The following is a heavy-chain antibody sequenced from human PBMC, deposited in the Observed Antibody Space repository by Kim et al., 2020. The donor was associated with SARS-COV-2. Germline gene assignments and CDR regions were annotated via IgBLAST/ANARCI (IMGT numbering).Heavy chain of an antibody. CDR2: ISWNSGSI. CDR3: AKDLSRAVAGYYYYGMDV. J-gene: IGHJ6*02. D-gene: IGHD6-19*01. CDR1: GFTFDDFA. V-gene: IGHV3-9*01. Sequence: GGSLRLSCAASGFTFDDFAMHWVRQAPGKGLEWVSGISWNSGSIGYADSVKGRFTISRDNAKNSLYLQMNSLRAEDTALYYCAKDLSRAVAGYYYYGMDVWGQGTTVTVSS.